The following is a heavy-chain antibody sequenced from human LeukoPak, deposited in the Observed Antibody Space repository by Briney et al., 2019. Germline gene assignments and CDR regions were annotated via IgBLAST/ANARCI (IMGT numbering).Heavy chain of an antibody. Sequence: PGGSLRLSCAASGFTFSNAWMSWVRQAPGKGLEWVSYISSSSSYTNYADSVKGRFTISRDNAKNSLYLQMNSLRAEDTAVYYCARVNTYYYYGMDVWGKGTTVTVSS. V-gene: IGHV3-11*06. CDR3: ARVNTYYYYGMDV. CDR1: GFTFSNAW. CDR2: ISSSSSYT. J-gene: IGHJ6*04.